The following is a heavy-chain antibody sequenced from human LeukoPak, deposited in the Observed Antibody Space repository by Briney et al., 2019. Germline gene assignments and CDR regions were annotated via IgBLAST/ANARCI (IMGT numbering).Heavy chain of an antibody. CDR3: AARVATPSHYFDY. V-gene: IGHV4-39*07. Sequence: SETLSLTCTVSGGSISSSSYYWGWIRQPPGKGLEWIGSIYHSGSTNYNPSLKSRVTISVDKSKNQFSLKLSSVTAADTAVYYCAARVATPSHYFDYWGQGTLVTVSS. J-gene: IGHJ4*02. D-gene: IGHD5-12*01. CDR2: IYHSGST. CDR1: GGSISSSSYY.